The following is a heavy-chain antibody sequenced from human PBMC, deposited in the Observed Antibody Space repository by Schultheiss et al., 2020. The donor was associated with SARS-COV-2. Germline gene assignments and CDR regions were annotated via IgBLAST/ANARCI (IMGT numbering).Heavy chain of an antibody. CDR2: INHSGST. J-gene: IGHJ4*02. Sequence: SETLSLTCTVSGGSISSSSYYWGWIRQPPGKGLEWIGEINHSGSTNYNPSLKSRVTMSVDTSKNQFSLKLSSVTAADTAVYYCAGDYDYEGQWGQGTLVTVSS. CDR3: AGDYDYEGQ. CDR1: GGSISSSSYY. V-gene: IGHV4-39*07. D-gene: IGHD3-22*01.